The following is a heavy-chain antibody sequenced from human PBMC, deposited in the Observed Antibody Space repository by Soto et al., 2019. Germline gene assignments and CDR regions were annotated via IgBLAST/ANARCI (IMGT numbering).Heavy chain of an antibody. CDR2: ITGSSHAI. CDR3: ARVRSGWYFDY. Sequence: GSLRLSCAASGFTFSTYSVNWVRQAPGKGLEWVSFITGSSHAIYYADSVKGRFTISRDNAKNSLYLQMNGLRAEDTAVYYCARVRSGWYFDYWGQGTLVTVSS. V-gene: IGHV3-48*01. CDR1: GFTFSTYS. J-gene: IGHJ4*02. D-gene: IGHD6-19*01.